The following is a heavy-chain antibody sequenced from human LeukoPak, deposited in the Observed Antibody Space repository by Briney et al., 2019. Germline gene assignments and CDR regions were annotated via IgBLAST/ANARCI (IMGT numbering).Heavy chain of an antibody. J-gene: IGHJ6*02. D-gene: IGHD2-15*01. CDR3: ASNPLLGYCSGGSCPENPYYYYGMDV. CDR1: GYTFTGYY. CDR2: INPSGGST. Sequence: ASVKVSCKASGYTFTGYYMHWVRQAPGQGLEWMGIINPSGGSTNYAQKFQGRVTMTRDTSTSTVYMELSSLTAEDTAVYYCASNPLLGYCSGGSCPENPYYYYGMDVWGQGTTVTVSS. V-gene: IGHV1-46*01.